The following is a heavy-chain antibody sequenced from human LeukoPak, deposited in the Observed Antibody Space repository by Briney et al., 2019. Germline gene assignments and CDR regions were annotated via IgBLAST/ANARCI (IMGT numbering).Heavy chain of an antibody. CDR1: GFNFSSYW. D-gene: IGHD3-10*01. V-gene: IGHV3-74*01. CDR2: INTDGNST. CDR3: ARVPLGEFKGFDP. J-gene: IGHJ5*02. Sequence: GGSLRLSCAASGFNFSSYWMHWVRQVPGKGLVLVSRINTDGNSTRYADSVKGRFTISRDNAKNTLYLQMNSLRAEDTAVYYCARVPLGEFKGFDPWGQGTLVTVSS.